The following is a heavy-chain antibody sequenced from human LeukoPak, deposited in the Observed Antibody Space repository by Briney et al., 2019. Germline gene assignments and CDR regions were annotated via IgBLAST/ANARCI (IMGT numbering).Heavy chain of an antibody. CDR3: ARDNKDYYDSSGYRAANDY. CDR2: ISSSSSTI. CDR1: GFTFSSYS. Sequence: PGGSLRLSCAASGFTFSSYSMNWVRQAPGKGLEWVSYISSSSSTIYYADSVKGRFTISRDNAKNSLYLQMNSLRAEDTAVYYCARDNKDYYDSSGYRAANDYWGQGTLVTVSS. D-gene: IGHD3-22*01. J-gene: IGHJ4*02. V-gene: IGHV3-48*04.